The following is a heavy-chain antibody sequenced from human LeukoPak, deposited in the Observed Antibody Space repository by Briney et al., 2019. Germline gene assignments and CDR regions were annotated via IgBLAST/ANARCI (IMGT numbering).Heavy chain of an antibody. CDR3: ARRGFDPSGADY. Sequence: PGESLKISCKGSGYSFTSYWISWVRQMPGKGLEWMGRIDPRDSYTNYSPSFQGHVTISADKSISTAYLQWRSLKASDTAMYYCARRGFDPSGADYWGQGTLVTVSS. V-gene: IGHV5-10-1*01. CDR1: GYSFTSYW. D-gene: IGHD3-9*01. J-gene: IGHJ4*02. CDR2: IDPRDSYT.